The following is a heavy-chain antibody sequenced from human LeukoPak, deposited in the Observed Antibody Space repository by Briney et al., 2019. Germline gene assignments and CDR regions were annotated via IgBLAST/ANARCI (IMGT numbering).Heavy chain of an antibody. V-gene: IGHV3-74*01. J-gene: IGHJ4*02. D-gene: IGHD6-6*01. CDR2: ISPTGSTT. Sequence: GGSLRLSCAASGFTSSSYAMSWVRQAPGKGLVWVSRISPTGSTTSYADSVKGRFTVSRDNAKNTLYLQVNNLRAEDTAVYYCARGPNSNWSGLDFWGQGTLLTVSS. CDR3: ARGPNSNWSGLDF. CDR1: GFTSSSYA.